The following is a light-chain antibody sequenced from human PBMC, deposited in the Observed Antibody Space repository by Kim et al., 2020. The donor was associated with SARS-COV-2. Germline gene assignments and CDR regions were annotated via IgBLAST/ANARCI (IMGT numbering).Light chain of an antibody. J-gene: IGKJ4*01. Sequence: ASVGDRVTLTCRASENINKWLVWYQQKPGKAPKVLIYMASSLESGVPSRFSGSGSGTEFSLTIGSLQPDDFATYYCQQDNAFPLTFGGGTKVDIK. CDR1: ENINKW. CDR3: QQDNAFPLT. V-gene: IGKV1-5*03. CDR2: MAS.